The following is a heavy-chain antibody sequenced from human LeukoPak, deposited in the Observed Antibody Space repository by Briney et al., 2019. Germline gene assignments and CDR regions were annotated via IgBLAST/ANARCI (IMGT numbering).Heavy chain of an antibody. V-gene: IGHV3-23*01. CDR2: ISGSGGST. CDR1: RFTFSSYA. D-gene: IGHD6-13*01. Sequence: PGGSLRLSCAASRFTFSSYAMSWVRQAPGKGLEWVSAISGSGGSTYYADSVKGRFTISRDNSKNTLYLQMNSVRAEDTAVYYCAKVGDSSSWYWGQGTLVTVSS. CDR3: AKVGDSSSWY. J-gene: IGHJ4*02.